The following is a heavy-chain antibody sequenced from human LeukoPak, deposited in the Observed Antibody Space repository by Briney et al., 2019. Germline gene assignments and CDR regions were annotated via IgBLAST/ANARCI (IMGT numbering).Heavy chain of an antibody. J-gene: IGHJ4*02. V-gene: IGHV3-11*01. CDR3: AKIFGGYSSWSHYFDY. Sequence: GGSLRLSCAASGFTFSDYYMSWIRQAPGKGLEWLSCISSSGRTIYYADSVKGRFTISRDNAKNSLYLQMNSLRAEDTALYYCAKIFGGYSSWSHYFDYWGQGTLVTVSS. CDR1: GFTFSDYY. D-gene: IGHD5-18*01. CDR2: ISSSGRTI.